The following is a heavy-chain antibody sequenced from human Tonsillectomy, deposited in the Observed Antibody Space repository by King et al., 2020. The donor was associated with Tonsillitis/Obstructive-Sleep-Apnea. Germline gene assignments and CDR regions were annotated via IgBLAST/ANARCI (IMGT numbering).Heavy chain of an antibody. D-gene: IGHD3-3*01. CDR3: AREAVRYDFWSGLNWLDP. J-gene: IGHJ5*02. CDR2: ISRVSSTI. Sequence: QLVQSGGGLVQPGGSLRLSCAASGFTFSSYSMNWVRQALGKGLEWGSYISRVSSTIYYAYSVKGRFTISRDNAKNSLYLQMNSLRDEDTALYYCAREAVRYDFWSGLNWLDPWGQGTLVTVSS. CDR1: GFTFSSYS. V-gene: IGHV3-48*02.